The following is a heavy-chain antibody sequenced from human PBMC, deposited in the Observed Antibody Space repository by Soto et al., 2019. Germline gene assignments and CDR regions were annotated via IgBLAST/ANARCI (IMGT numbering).Heavy chain of an antibody. V-gene: IGHV3-33*06. J-gene: IGHJ4*02. Sequence: GGSLRLACAASGFTFSSYGMHWVRQAPGKGLEWVAVIWYDGSNKYYADSVKGRFTISRDNSKNTLYLQMDSLRAEDTAVYYCAKDGRTPSTTLDKWGQGTLVTVSS. CDR2: IWYDGSNK. D-gene: IGHD1-1*01. CDR1: GFTFSSYG. CDR3: AKDGRTPSTTLDK.